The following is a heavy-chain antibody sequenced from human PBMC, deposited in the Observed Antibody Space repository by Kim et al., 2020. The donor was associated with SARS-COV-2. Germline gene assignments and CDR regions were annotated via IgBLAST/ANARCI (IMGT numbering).Heavy chain of an antibody. CDR3: ARDPSVDRSYYGSGGSDY. J-gene: IGHJ4*02. D-gene: IGHD3-10*01. CDR1: GFTFSSYS. Sequence: GGSLRLSCAASGFTFSSYSMNWVRQAPGKGLEWVSSISSSSSYIYYADSVKGRFTISRDNAKNSLYLQMNSLRAEDTAVYYCARDPSVDRSYYGSGGSDYWGQGTLVTGSS. V-gene: IGHV3-21*01. CDR2: ISSSSSYI.